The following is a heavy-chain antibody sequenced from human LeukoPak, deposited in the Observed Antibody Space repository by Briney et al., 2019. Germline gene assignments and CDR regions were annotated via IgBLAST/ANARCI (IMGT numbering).Heavy chain of an antibody. CDR1: GYTFTGYY. CDR3: AKHVDSSGYIFDY. D-gene: IGHD3-22*01. CDR2: INPNSGGT. V-gene: IGHV1-2*06. Sequence: ASVKVSCKASGYTFTGYYMHWVRQAPGQGLEWMGRINPNSGGTNYAQKFQGRVTMTRDTSISTAYMELSRLRSDDTAVYYCAKHVDSSGYIFDYWGQGTLVTVSS. J-gene: IGHJ4*02.